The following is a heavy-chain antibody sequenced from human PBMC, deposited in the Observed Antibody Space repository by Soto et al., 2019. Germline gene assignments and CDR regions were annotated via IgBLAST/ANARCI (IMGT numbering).Heavy chain of an antibody. V-gene: IGHV3-21*01. Sequence: GGSLRLSCAASGFTFSSYSMNWVRQAPGKGLEWVSSISSSSSYIYYADSVKGRFTISRDNAKNSLYLQMNSLRAEDTAVYYCARGSYDVLLWFGELLKFDYWGQGTLVTVSS. J-gene: IGHJ4*02. CDR2: ISSSSSYI. CDR3: ARGSYDVLLWFGELLKFDY. CDR1: GFTFSSYS. D-gene: IGHD3-10*01.